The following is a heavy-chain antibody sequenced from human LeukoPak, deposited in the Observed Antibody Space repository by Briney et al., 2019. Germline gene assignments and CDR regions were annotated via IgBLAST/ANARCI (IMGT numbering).Heavy chain of an antibody. CDR1: GFTVSSSY. V-gene: IGHV3-66*02. Sequence: PGGSLRLSCAASGFTVSSSYMSWVRQAPGKGLEWVSVIYSGGTTYYADSVKGRFTISRDNSKNTLYLQMNSLRVEDTAVYYCARGGGGNNRDYWGRGTLVTVSS. CDR2: IYSGGTT. CDR3: ARGGGGNNRDY. J-gene: IGHJ4*02. D-gene: IGHD1/OR15-1a*01.